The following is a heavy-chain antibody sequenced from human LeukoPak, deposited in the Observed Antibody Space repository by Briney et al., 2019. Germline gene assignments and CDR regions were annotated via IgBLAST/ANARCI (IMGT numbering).Heavy chain of an antibody. Sequence: GGSLRLSCAASGFTFSNYAMNWVRQAPGKGLEWVSAISGSGDSTYYADSVKGRFTISRDNSKNTLYLQMKSLRAEDTPLYYCAKTLLASFYFDYWGQGTLVTVSS. CDR1: GFTFSNYA. CDR2: ISGSGDST. V-gene: IGHV3-23*01. CDR3: AKTLLASFYFDY. J-gene: IGHJ4*02. D-gene: IGHD3-16*02.